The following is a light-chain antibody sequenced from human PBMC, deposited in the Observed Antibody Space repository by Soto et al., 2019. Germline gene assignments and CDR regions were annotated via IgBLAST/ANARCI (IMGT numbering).Light chain of an antibody. Sequence: QSALTQPASVSGSPGQSITISCTGTSSDVGGYNYVSWYQQHPGKDPKLMIYEVSHRPSGISNRFSGSKSGNTASLTISGLQAEDEADYYCSSYTSTSTRVFGGGTKLTVL. CDR2: EVS. CDR3: SSYTSTSTRV. V-gene: IGLV2-14*01. CDR1: SSDVGGYNY. J-gene: IGLJ3*02.